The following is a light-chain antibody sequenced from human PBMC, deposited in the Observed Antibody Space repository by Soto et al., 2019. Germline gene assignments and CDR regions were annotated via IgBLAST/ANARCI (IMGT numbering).Light chain of an antibody. Sequence: EIVMTQSPATLSASPGERATLSCRASQSVSGNLAWYQQRPGQAPRLLIYGTSNRATGIPARFSGGGFGTEFILTISSLQSEDFAVYYCRQYNNWWTFGQGTKVEIK. CDR3: RQYNNWWT. J-gene: IGKJ1*01. CDR2: GTS. V-gene: IGKV3D-15*01. CDR1: QSVSGN.